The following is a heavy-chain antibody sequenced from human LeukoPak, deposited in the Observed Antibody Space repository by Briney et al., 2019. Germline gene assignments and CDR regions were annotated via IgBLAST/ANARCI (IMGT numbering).Heavy chain of an antibody. Sequence: KPSETLSLTCTVSGYSISSGYYWGWIRQPPGKGLEWIGSIYHSGSTYYNPSLKSRVTISVDTSKNQFSLKLSSVTAADTAVYYCARLAPYYYDSSGYRTLDAFDIWGQGTMVTVSS. D-gene: IGHD3-22*01. CDR2: IYHSGST. J-gene: IGHJ3*02. CDR3: ARLAPYYYDSSGYRTLDAFDI. CDR1: GYSISSGYY. V-gene: IGHV4-38-2*02.